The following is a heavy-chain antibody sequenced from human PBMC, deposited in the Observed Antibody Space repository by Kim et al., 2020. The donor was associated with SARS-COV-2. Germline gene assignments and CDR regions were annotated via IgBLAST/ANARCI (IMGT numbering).Heavy chain of an antibody. J-gene: IGHJ3*02. Sequence: FQGRVTLTRDTSASTAYMELSSLRSEDTAVYYCARGSITMIVVVNGAFDIWGQGTMVTVSS. CDR3: ARGSITMIVVVNGAFDI. D-gene: IGHD3-22*01. V-gene: IGHV1-3*01.